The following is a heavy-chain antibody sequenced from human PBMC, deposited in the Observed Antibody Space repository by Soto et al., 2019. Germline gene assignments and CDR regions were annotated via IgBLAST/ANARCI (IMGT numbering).Heavy chain of an antibody. J-gene: IGHJ2*01. Sequence: HPGGSLRLSCGVSGFTLSRYTRHWVRQAPGKGLEWVALISSDGSAKYYADSVKGRFTISRDDSLYLQMTSLRAEDTAVYYCARDGYSYDSRAYQGVDLYFDLWGRGTMVTVYS. CDR3: ARDGYSYDSRAYQGVDLYFDL. V-gene: IGHV3-30-3*01. CDR1: GFTLSRYT. D-gene: IGHD3-22*01. CDR2: ISSDGSAK.